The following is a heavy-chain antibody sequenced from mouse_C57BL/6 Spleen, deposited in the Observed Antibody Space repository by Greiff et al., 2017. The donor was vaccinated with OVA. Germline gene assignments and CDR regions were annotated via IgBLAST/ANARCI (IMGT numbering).Heavy chain of an antibody. V-gene: IGHV1-55*01. CDR1: GYTFTSYW. D-gene: IGHD2-13*01. Sequence: VQLQESGAELVKPGASVKMSCKASGYTFTSYWITWVKPRPGQGLEWIGDIYPGSGSTNYNEKFKSKATLTVDTSSSTAYMQLSSLTSEDSAVYYCAREGEPMDYWGQGTSVTVSS. CDR2: IYPGSGST. CDR3: AREGEPMDY. J-gene: IGHJ4*01.